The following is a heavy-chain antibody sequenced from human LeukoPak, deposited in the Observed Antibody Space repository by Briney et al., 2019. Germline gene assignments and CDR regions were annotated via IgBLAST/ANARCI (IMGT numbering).Heavy chain of an antibody. CDR2: IKQDGSEK. CDR1: GFTFSTYR. D-gene: IGHD3-22*01. V-gene: IGHV3-7*01. CDR3: ARDPEDYYDSSAYYDGFDM. J-gene: IGHJ3*02. Sequence: GGSLRLSCAASGFTFSTYRMSWVRQAPGKGLEWVANIKQDGSEKHYVDSVKGRFTISRDNAKNSLYLQMSSLRAEDTAVYYCARDPEDYYDSSAYYDGFDMWGQGTMVTVSS.